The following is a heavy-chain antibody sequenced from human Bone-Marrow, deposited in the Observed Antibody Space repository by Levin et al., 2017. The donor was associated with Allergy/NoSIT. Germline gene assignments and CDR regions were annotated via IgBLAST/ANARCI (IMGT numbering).Heavy chain of an antibody. D-gene: IGHD2-21*02. J-gene: IGHJ4*02. V-gene: IGHV3-7*01. CDR1: GFTFSTYW. CDR2: IKEDGGEK. Sequence: GESLKISCAASGFTFSTYWMSWVRQAPGKGLEWVANIKEDGGEKYYVDSVKGRFTISRDNAKNSLYLQMNSLRVEATAVYYCGVTPRRDPFDYWGQGTLVTVSS. CDR3: GVTPRRDPFDY.